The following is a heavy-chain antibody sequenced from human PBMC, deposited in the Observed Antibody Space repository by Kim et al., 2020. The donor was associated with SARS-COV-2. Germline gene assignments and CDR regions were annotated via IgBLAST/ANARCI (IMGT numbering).Heavy chain of an antibody. CDR2: IYPGDSDT. Sequence: GESLKISCKGSGYSFTSYWIGWVRQMPGKGLEWMGIIYPGDSDTRYSPSFQGQVTISADKSISTAYLQWSSLKASDTAMYYCARYLWGIAAAGTLWYFDLWGRGTLVTVSS. J-gene: IGHJ2*01. CDR3: ARYLWGIAAAGTLWYFDL. CDR1: GYSFTSYW. D-gene: IGHD6-13*01. V-gene: IGHV5-51*01.